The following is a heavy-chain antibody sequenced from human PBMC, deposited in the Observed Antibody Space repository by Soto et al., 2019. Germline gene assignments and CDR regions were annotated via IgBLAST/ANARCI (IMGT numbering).Heavy chain of an antibody. V-gene: IGHV1-2*04. J-gene: IGHJ6*02. CDR2: INPNSGGT. CDR3: ARDRRPLVDFYYYYGMDV. CDR1: GYTFTSYY. D-gene: IGHD3-10*01. Sequence: ASVKVSCKASGYTFTSYYMHWVRQAPGQGLEWMGWINPNSGGTNYAQKFQGWVTMTRDTSISTAYMELSRLRSDDTAVYYRARDRRPLVDFYYYYGMDVWGQGTTVTVSS.